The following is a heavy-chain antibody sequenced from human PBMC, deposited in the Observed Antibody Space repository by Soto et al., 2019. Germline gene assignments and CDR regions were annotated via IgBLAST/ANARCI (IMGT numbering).Heavy chain of an antibody. CDR3: ARSGHLFDY. D-gene: IGHD3-10*01. J-gene: IGHJ4*02. Sequence: QVQLQQWGAGLLKPSETLSLACDVSGGSFSAYYWSWIRQPPGKGLEWIGEINHSGNTNYNPSLQSRGTLSVATSRNQFSLKLTSVTAADTAVYYCARSGHLFDYWGQGTLVTVSS. CDR2: INHSGNT. V-gene: IGHV4-34*01. CDR1: GGSFSAYY.